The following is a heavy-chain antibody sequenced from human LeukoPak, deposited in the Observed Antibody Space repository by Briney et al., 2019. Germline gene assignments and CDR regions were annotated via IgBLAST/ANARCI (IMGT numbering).Heavy chain of an antibody. CDR3: ARGVGSSSWYAP. D-gene: IGHD6-13*01. J-gene: IGHJ5*02. CDR1: DGSISTFY. V-gene: IGHV4-59*01. Sequence: SETLSLTCTVSDGSISTFYWSWIRQPPGKGLEWIGYIYYSGSTSYNPSVKSRVIISGDTSKNQFSLKLSSVTAADTAVYYCARGVGSSSWYAPGGQGTLVTVSS. CDR2: IYYSGST.